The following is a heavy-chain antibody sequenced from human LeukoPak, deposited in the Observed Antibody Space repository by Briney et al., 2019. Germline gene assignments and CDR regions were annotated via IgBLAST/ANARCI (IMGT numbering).Heavy chain of an antibody. CDR2: IYYSGST. D-gene: IGHD3-22*01. J-gene: IGHJ4*02. CDR3: ARVGYYFWYYFDY. CDR1: GVSISSSSYY. V-gene: IGHV4-39*01. Sequence: SETLSLTCTVSGVSISSSSYYWGWIRQPPGKGLEWIGSIYYSGSTYYNPSLKSRVTISVDTSKNQFSLKLSSVTAADTAVYYCARVGYYFWYYFDYWGQGTLVTVSS.